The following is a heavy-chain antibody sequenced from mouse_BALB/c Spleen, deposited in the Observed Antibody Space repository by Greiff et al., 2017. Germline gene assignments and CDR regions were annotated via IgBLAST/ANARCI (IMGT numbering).Heavy chain of an antibody. D-gene: IGHD2-1*01. J-gene: IGHJ4*01. Sequence: QVQLKESGAELAKPGASVKISCKATGYTFSSYWIEWVKQRPGHGLEWIGEILPGSGSTNYNEKFKGKATFTADTSSNTAYMQLSSLTSEDSALYYCARNGNYLYYYAMDYWGQGTSVTVSS. CDR3: ARNGNYLYYYAMDY. CDR2: ILPGSGST. CDR1: GYTFSSYW. V-gene: IGHV1-9*01.